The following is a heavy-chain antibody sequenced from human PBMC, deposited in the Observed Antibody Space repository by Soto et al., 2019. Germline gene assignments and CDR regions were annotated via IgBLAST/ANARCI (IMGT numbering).Heavy chain of an antibody. J-gene: IGHJ3*02. CDR1: GFTFSSYG. V-gene: IGHV3-33*01. CDR2: IWYDGSNK. CDR3: AAAPAPFDAFDI. Sequence: GGSLRLSCAASGFTFSSYGMHWVRQAPGKGLEWVAVIWYDGSNKYYADSVKGRFTISRDNSKNTLYLQMNSLRAEDTAVYYCAAAPAPFDAFDIWGQGTMVTVSS. D-gene: IGHD2-15*01.